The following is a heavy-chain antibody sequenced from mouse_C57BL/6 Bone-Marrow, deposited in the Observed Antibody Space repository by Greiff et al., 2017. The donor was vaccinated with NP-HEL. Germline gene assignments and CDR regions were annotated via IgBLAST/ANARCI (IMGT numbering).Heavy chain of an antibody. V-gene: IGHV5-4*01. D-gene: IGHD1-1*01. CDR1: GFTFSSYA. Sequence: EVQVVESGGGLVKPGGSLKLSCAASGFTFSSYAMSWVRQTPEKRLEWVATISDGGSYTYYPDNVKGRFTISRDNAKNNLYLQMSHLKSEDTAMYYCARALYGSSYGFAYWGQGTLVTVSA. CDR2: ISDGGSYT. J-gene: IGHJ3*01. CDR3: ARALYGSSYGFAY.